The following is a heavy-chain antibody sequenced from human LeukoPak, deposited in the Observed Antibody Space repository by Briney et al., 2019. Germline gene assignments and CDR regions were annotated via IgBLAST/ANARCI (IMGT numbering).Heavy chain of an antibody. V-gene: IGHV4-61*01. Sequence: SETLSLTCTVSTGSVSSGTYYWRWIWQPPGKVRERIGCMCYNGSTNYNPSLKSRVTISVDTSKKRFSLKLSSVTAADTAMYYCARAPRVTMIIVTPGAFDMWGQGTMVTVSS. CDR1: TGSVSSGTYY. CDR2: MCYNGST. D-gene: IGHD3-22*01. J-gene: IGHJ3*02. CDR3: ARAPRVTMIIVTPGAFDM.